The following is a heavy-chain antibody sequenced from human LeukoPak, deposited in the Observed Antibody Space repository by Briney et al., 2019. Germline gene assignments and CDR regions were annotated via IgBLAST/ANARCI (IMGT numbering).Heavy chain of an antibody. CDR3: ARARASYYDSSGYWGYFDY. Sequence: PGGSLRLSCAPSGFSFSRYWMSWVRQTPGKGLEWVANINQDGSDKYYVDSVKGRFTISRDNAKNSLYLQMNSLRAEDTAVYYCARARASYYDSSGYWGYFDYWGQGTLVTVSS. CDR2: INQDGSDK. CDR1: GFSFSRYW. V-gene: IGHV3-7*01. D-gene: IGHD3-22*01. J-gene: IGHJ4*02.